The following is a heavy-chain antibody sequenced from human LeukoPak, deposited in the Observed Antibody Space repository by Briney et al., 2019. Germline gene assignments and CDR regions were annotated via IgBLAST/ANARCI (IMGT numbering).Heavy chain of an antibody. CDR1: GFTFSSYW. J-gene: IGHJ4*02. Sequence: GGSLRLSCAASGFTFSSYWMHWARHAPGKGLVWVSRINTDGSSTSYADSVKGRFTISRDNAKNTLYLQMNSLRAEDTAVYYCANLAAASDYWGQGTLVTVSS. CDR2: INTDGSST. CDR3: ANLAAASDY. D-gene: IGHD6-13*01. V-gene: IGHV3-74*01.